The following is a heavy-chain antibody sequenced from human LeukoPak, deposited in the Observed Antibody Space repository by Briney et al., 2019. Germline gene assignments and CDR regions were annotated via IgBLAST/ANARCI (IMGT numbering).Heavy chain of an antibody. CDR2: IYYSGST. V-gene: IGHV4-59*12. Sequence: SKTLSLTCTVSGGSISHYYWSWIRQPPGKGLEWIGYIYYSGSTNYNPSLKSRVTISVDTSKNQFSLKLSSVTAADTAVYYCARVGASLGWFDPWGQGTLVNVAS. CDR3: ARVGASLGWFDP. J-gene: IGHJ5*02. D-gene: IGHD1-26*01. CDR1: GGSISHYY.